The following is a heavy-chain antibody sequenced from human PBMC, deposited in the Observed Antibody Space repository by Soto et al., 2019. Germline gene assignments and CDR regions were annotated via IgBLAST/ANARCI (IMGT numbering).Heavy chain of an antibody. CDR1: GGSISSGDYY. CDR2: VYYSGST. CDR3: AREDYYYGMDV. V-gene: IGHV4-30-4*01. Sequence: SETLSLTCTVSGGSISSGDYYGSWSRQPPGKGLEWIGYVYYSGSTYYNPSLKSRVTISVDTSKNQFSLKLSSVTAADTAVYYCAREDYYYGMDVWGQGTTVTVSS. J-gene: IGHJ6*02.